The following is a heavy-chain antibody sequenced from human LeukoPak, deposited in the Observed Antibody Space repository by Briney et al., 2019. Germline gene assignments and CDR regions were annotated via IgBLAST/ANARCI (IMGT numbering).Heavy chain of an antibody. J-gene: IGHJ4*02. CDR1: GYTFTGYY. CDR2: INPNSGGT. Sequence: ASVKVSCKASGYTFTGYYMHWVRQAPGQGLEWMGWINPNSGGTNYAQKFQGWVTMTRDTSISTAYMELSRLRSDDTAVYYCARDRATMVRGAPDYWGQGTLVTVSS. V-gene: IGHV1-2*04. CDR3: ARDRATMVRGAPDY. D-gene: IGHD3-10*01.